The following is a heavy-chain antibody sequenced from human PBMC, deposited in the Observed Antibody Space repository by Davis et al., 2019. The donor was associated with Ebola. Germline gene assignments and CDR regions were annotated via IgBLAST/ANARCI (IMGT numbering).Heavy chain of an antibody. Sequence: GESLKISCVASGFIFSRHGMHWVRQAPGKGLEWVAVIGDNGRTKFYADSAKGRFTLSRDNFMNTLDLQMNSLRPEDTAVYYCAKEGAWGNWYLDLWGRGTLVTVSS. CDR1: GFIFSRHG. D-gene: IGHD3-16*01. CDR3: AKEGAWGNWYLDL. J-gene: IGHJ2*01. V-gene: IGHV3-30*18. CDR2: IGDNGRTK.